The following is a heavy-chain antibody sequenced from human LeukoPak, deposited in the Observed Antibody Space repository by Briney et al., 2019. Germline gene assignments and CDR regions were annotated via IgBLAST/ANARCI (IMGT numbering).Heavy chain of an antibody. D-gene: IGHD3-10*01. Sequence: GESLKISCKGSGYSFTSYWIGWVRQMPGKGLEWMGIIYPGDSDTRYSPSFQGQVTISADKSTSTAYLQWSSLKASDTAMYYCARRNYYYGSGRPHNWFDPWGQGTLVTVSS. CDR1: GYSFTSYW. CDR2: IYPGDSDT. CDR3: ARRNYYYGSGRPHNWFDP. J-gene: IGHJ5*02. V-gene: IGHV5-51*01.